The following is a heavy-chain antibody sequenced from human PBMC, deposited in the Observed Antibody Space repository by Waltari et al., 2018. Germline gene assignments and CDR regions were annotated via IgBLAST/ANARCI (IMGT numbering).Heavy chain of an antibody. CDR3: ASGIAAAPPNWFDP. CDR1: GFSFSSYA. D-gene: IGHD6-13*01. J-gene: IGHJ5*02. CDR2: ISGSGGST. V-gene: IGHV3-23*01. Sequence: EVQLLESGGGLVQPGGSLRLSCAASGFSFSSYAMSWVRQAPGKGLEWVSAISGSGGSTYYADSVKGRFTISRDNSKNTLYLQMNSLRAEDMAVYYCASGIAAAPPNWFDPWGQGTLVTVSS.